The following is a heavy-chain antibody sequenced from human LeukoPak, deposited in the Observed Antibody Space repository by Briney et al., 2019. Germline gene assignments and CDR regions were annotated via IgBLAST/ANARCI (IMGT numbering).Heavy chain of an antibody. V-gene: IGHV3-11*01. CDR1: GFTFSDYY. CDR3: ARGKRRFDY. Sequence: GGSLRLSCAASGFTFSDYYMSWIRQAPGKGLEWVSYISSSGFSTYYAGSVKGRFTISRDNARNSLYLQMNSLAPEDTALYYCARGKRRFDYWGQGTLVSVSS. J-gene: IGHJ4*02. CDR2: ISSSGFST.